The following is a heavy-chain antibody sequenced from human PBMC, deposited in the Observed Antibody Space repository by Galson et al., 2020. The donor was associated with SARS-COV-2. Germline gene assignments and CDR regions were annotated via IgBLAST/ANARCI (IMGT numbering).Heavy chain of an antibody. V-gene: IGHV1-8*01. D-gene: IGHD5-18*01. J-gene: IGHJ5*02. Sequence: ASVKVSCKASGYTFTNYDINWVRQATGQGLEWMGWMNPKSGNTGYVQKFQGRVTMTRSTSISTAYMELGSLTSEETAVYYCARVWERGFSYGNWFDPWGQGTLVTVSS. CDR1: GYTFTNYD. CDR3: ARVWERGFSYGNWFDP. CDR2: MNPKSGNT.